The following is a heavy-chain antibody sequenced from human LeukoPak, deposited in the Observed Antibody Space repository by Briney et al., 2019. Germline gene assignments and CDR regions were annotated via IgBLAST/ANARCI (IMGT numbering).Heavy chain of an antibody. CDR3: TTAHYYDSTLDY. Sequence: GGSLRLSCAASGFTFSSYAMNWVRQAPGKGLEWVGGIKSKTDGRTTDYAAPVKGRFTISRDDSKNTLYLQMNSRKPEDTAVYYCTTAHYYDSTLDYWGQGTLVTVSS. V-gene: IGHV3-15*01. CDR2: IKSKTDGRTT. CDR1: GFTFSSYA. D-gene: IGHD3-22*01. J-gene: IGHJ4*02.